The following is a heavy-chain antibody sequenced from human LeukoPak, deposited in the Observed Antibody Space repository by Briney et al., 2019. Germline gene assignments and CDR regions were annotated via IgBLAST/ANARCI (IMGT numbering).Heavy chain of an antibody. CDR3: ARDRPRITMVRGVISPLDYYYGMDV. CDR2: IYSGGST. J-gene: IGHJ6*02. D-gene: IGHD3-10*01. V-gene: IGHV3-53*01. CDR1: GSTVSSNY. Sequence: GGSLRLSCAASGSTVSSNYMSWVRQAPGKGLEWVSVIYSGGSTYYADSVKGRFTISRDNSKNTLYLQMNSLRAEDTAVYYCARDRPRITMVRGVISPLDYYYGMDVWGQGTTVTISS.